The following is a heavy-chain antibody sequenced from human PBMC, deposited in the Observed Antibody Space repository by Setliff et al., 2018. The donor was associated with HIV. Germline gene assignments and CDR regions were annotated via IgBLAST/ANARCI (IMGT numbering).Heavy chain of an antibody. V-gene: IGHV3-11*05. CDR2: ISTTSSNT. J-gene: IGHJ4*02. Sequence: PGGSLRLSCAASGFSFSDSHVTWIRQAPGKGLEWVSYISTTSSNTNYAASVQGRFTISRDDSKDSLFLQMNNLKTEDTAVYYCVRAAAGLDIWSQKILVTVSS. D-gene: IGHD3-16*01. CDR1: GFSFSDSH. CDR3: VRAAAGLDI.